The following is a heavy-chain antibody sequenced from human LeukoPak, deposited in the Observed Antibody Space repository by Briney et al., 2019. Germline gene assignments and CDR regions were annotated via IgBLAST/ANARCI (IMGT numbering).Heavy chain of an antibody. V-gene: IGHV5-51*01. J-gene: IGHJ6*03. D-gene: IGHD6-13*01. CDR2: IYPGDSDT. CDR3: ARAAAATGFYYYYYYMDV. CDR1: GYSFTSYW. Sequence: GESLKISCKGSGYSFTSYWIGWVRQMPGKGLEWMGIIYPGDSDTRYSPSFQGQVTISADKSISTAYLQWSSLKASDTAMYYCARAAAATGFYYYYYYMDVWGKGTTVTVS.